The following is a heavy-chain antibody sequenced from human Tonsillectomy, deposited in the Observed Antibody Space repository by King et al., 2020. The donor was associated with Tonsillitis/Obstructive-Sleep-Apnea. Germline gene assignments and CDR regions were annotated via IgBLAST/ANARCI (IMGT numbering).Heavy chain of an antibody. V-gene: IGHV4-59*08. J-gene: IGHJ6*03. CDR1: GGSISTYY. Sequence: VQLQESGPGLVKPSETLSLTCTVSGGSISTYYWSWIRQPPGKGLEWIGYIYYSGSTNYNPSLKSRVTISVDTSKNQLSLKLISVTAADSAVYYCARLTSSDFWSGITAHYYMDVWGKGTTVTVSS. D-gene: IGHD3-3*01. CDR3: ARLTSSDFWSGITAHYYMDV. CDR2: IYYSGST.